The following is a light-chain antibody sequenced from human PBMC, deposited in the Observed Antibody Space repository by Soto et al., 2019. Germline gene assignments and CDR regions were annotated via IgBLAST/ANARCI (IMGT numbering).Light chain of an antibody. CDR3: QQGSDWPPTYT. V-gene: IGKV3-11*01. CDR1: QSVSNS. CDR2: GIS. J-gene: IGKJ2*01. Sequence: EMVLTQSPATLSLSPGERVTLSCRASQSVSNSLVWYQQKAGQAPRHLLYGISYRATGVPARFSGSGSGTDFTLSISSLEPEDFAIYYCQQGSDWPPTYTFGQGTKLEIK.